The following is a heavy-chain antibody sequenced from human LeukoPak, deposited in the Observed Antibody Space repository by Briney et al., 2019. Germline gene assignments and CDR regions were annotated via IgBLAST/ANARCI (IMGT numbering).Heavy chain of an antibody. CDR2: IKQDGSEI. Sequence: GGSLRLSCSASGFTFGAYWMNWVRQAPGKGPEGVANIKQDGSEINYVDSVKGRFIISRDNAKYSLFLPMTTLRVDDPALYYCAGRSDSISGIWGHGTLVTVSS. CDR1: GFTFGAYW. J-gene: IGHJ4*01. CDR3: AGRSDSISGI. D-gene: IGHD2-21*02. V-gene: IGHV3-7*03.